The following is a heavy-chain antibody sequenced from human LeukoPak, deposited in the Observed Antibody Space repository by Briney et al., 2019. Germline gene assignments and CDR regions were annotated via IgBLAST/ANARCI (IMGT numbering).Heavy chain of an antibody. J-gene: IGHJ1*01. Sequence: GGSLRLSCAASGFTFSTYWVHWVRQAPGKGLVWVSRIKSDGGTNYADSVKGRFTISRDNAKKTVSLQMNSLRPEDTGVYYCARAPSEIGGYYPEYFRHWGQGTLVTVSS. V-gene: IGHV3-74*01. D-gene: IGHD3-22*01. CDR3: ARAPSEIGGYYPEYFRH. CDR2: IKSDGGT. CDR1: GFTFSTYW.